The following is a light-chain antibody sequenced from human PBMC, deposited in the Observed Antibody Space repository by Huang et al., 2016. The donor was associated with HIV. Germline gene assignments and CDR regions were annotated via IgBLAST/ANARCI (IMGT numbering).Light chain of an antibody. J-gene: IGKJ3*01. V-gene: IGKV3-11*01. CDR3: QQRSNWPPFT. Sequence: EILLTQSPATLSLSPWERATPSCKASQHINPCLAWYQQKPGQAPRLLIYDASTRAPDTPARFRGSGSGTDFTLTITNLEPEDFAVYFCQQRSNWPPFTFSPGTKVDRK. CDR2: DAS. CDR1: QHINPC.